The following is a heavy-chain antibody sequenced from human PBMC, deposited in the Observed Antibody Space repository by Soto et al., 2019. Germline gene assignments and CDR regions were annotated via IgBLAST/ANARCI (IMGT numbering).Heavy chain of an antibody. CDR1: GFTFSSYG. V-gene: IGHV3-33*01. J-gene: IGHJ4*02. CDR3: ARALGIAVAGDY. CDR2: IWYDGSNK. D-gene: IGHD6-19*01. Sequence: QVQLVESGGGVVQPGRSLRLSCAASGFTFSSYGMHWVRQAPGKGLEWVAVIWYDGSNKYYADSVKGRFTIPRDNSKNTLYLQMNSLRAEDTAVYYCARALGIAVAGDYWGQGTLVTVSS.